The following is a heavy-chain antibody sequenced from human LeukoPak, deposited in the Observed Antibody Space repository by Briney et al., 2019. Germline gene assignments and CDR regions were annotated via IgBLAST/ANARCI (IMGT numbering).Heavy chain of an antibody. Sequence: SVKVSCKASGGTFSSYAISWVRQAPGQGLEWMGGIIPIFGTANYAQKFQGRVTITADESTSTAYMELSSLRSEDTAVYYCARLTLDYGGNSVGQGYWGQGTLVTASS. CDR3: ARLTLDYGGNSVGQGY. CDR2: IIPIFGTA. J-gene: IGHJ4*02. D-gene: IGHD4-23*01. CDR1: GGTFSSYA. V-gene: IGHV1-69*13.